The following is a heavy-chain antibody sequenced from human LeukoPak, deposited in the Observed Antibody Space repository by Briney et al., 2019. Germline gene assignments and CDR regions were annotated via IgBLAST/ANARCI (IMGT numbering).Heavy chain of an antibody. CDR1: GGSISSYY. J-gene: IGHJ3*02. V-gene: IGHV4-59*08. CDR2: IYYSGST. CDR3: ARTYYYDSSGYSSGAFDI. Sequence: SETLSLTCTVSGGSISSYYWSWIRQPPGKGLEWIGYIYYSGSTNYNPSLKSRVTISVDTSKNQFSLKLSCVTAADTAVYYCARTYYYDSSGYSSGAFDIWGQGTMVTVSS. D-gene: IGHD3-22*01.